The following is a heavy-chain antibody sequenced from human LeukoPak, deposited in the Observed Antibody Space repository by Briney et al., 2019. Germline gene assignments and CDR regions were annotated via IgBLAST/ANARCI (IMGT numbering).Heavy chain of an antibody. D-gene: IGHD3-9*01. J-gene: IGHJ4*02. CDR3: ARSGLRMNFDY. CDR1: GGSISSYY. Sequence: SETLSLTCTVSGGSISSYYWSWIRQPPGKGLEWIGYIYYSGSINYNPSLKSRVTISGDTSKNQLSLKLSSVTAADTAVYYCARSGLRMNFDYWGQGTLVTVSS. CDR2: IYYSGSI. V-gene: IGHV4-59*08.